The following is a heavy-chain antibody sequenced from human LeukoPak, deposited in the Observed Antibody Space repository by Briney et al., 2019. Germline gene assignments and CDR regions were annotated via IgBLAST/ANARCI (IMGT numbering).Heavy chain of an antibody. CDR1: GFSLSTSGVG. CDR2: IYWNDDK. Sequence: SGPTLVKPTQTLTLTCTFSGFSLSTSGVGVGWIRQPPGKALEWLALIYWNDDKRYSPSLKSRLTITKDTSKNQVVLTMTNMDPVDTATYYCAHSPHYYDSSGYYLNPDYWGQGTLVTVSS. CDR3: AHSPHYYDSSGYYLNPDY. J-gene: IGHJ4*02. D-gene: IGHD3-22*01. V-gene: IGHV2-5*01.